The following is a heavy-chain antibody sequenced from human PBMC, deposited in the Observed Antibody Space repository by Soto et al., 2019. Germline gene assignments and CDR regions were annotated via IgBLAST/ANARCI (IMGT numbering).Heavy chain of an antibody. CDR3: ARDLHDYVSFRFDP. D-gene: IGHD3-16*01. J-gene: IGHJ5*02. CDR1: GFTFSNYS. CDR2: ISTSSGYR. V-gene: IGHV3-21*01. Sequence: PVGSLRLSCAASGFTFSNYSMNWVRQAPGKGLEWVSSISTSSGYRYYADSVKGRFTISRDNAKKSLYLQMNSLRAEDTAVYYCARDLHDYVSFRFDPWGQGTLVTVSS.